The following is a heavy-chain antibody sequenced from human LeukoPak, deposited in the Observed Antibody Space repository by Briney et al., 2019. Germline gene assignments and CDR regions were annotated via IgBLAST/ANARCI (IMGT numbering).Heavy chain of an antibody. CDR1: GFIVSGKF. D-gene: IGHD2-21*01. V-gene: IGHV3-53*01. CDR3: ASGDGYLQPY. CDR2: IHYNGKI. Sequence: GGSLRLSCAASGFIVSGKFMSWVRQAPGKGLEWVSIIHYNGKIRYAGSVGGRFTIYRDDSENTLFLQMNSLRVDDTAVYFCASGDGYLQPYWGQGTLVTVSS. J-gene: IGHJ4*02.